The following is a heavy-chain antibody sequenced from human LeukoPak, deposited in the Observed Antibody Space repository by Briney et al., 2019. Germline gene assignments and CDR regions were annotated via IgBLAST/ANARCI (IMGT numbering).Heavy chain of an antibody. V-gene: IGHV4-4*07. Sequence: SETLSLTCTVSGGSISYYYWSWIRQPAGKGLEWIGRVYSSGSTNYNPSLKSRVTMSVDTSKNQFSLKLSSVAAADTAVYYCARDARGTAAGTWFDPWGQGTLVTVSA. CDR2: VYSSGST. CDR3: ARDARGTAAGTWFDP. J-gene: IGHJ5*02. D-gene: IGHD6-13*01. CDR1: GGSISYYY.